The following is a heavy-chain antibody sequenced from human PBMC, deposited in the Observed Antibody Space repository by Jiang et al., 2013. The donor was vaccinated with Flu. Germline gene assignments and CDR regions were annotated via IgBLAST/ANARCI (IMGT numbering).Heavy chain of an antibody. CDR3: ARAQKXSGFELPYFDP. V-gene: IGHV4-39*07. D-gene: IGHD5-12*01. CDR1: GGSFSSSGYF. J-gene: IGHJ4*02. CDR2: IYYGGTT. Sequence: GSGLVKPSETLSLTCAVYGGSFSSSGYFWGWIRQPPGQGLEWIGSIYYGGTTHSNPSLKSRVTISVDTFKSQFSLKVRSVTAADAAVYYCARAQKXSGFELPYFDPWGQGPWSPSP.